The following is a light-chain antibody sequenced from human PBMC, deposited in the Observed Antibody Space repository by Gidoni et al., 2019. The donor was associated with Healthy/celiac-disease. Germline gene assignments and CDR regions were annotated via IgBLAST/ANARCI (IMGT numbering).Light chain of an antibody. Sequence: ALSASVGDGGSRTCLAGQRISSWLSWYQQKPEKAPKLLIYKASILERGVPSEFSGGGSGTEFTLTIRSLQPDDFAAYYCRQYNSYSGYTFGQGTKLEIK. V-gene: IGKV1-5*03. CDR2: KAS. CDR1: QRISSW. J-gene: IGKJ2*01. CDR3: RQYNSYSGYT.